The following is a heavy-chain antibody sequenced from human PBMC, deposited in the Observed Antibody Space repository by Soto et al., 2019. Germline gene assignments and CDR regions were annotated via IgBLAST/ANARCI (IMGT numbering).Heavy chain of an antibody. CDR2: IYYSGST. CDR1: GGSISSGDYY. Sequence: SETLSLTCTVSGGSISSGDYYWSWIRQPPGKGLEWIGYIYYSGSTYYNPSLKSRLTISVDTSKNQFSLKLSPVTAADTAVYYCAREGYDYGDYGLFDYWGQGTLVTVSS. D-gene: IGHD4-17*01. CDR3: AREGYDYGDYGLFDY. V-gene: IGHV4-30-4*01. J-gene: IGHJ4*02.